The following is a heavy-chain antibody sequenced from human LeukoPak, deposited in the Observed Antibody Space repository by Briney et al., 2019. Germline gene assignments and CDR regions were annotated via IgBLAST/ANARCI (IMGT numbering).Heavy chain of an antibody. CDR2: FDPEDGET. V-gene: IGHV1-24*01. J-gene: IGHJ4*02. Sequence: GASVKVSCKVSGYTLTELSMHWARQAPGKGLEWMGGFDPEDGETIYAQKFQGRVTMTEDTSTDTAYMELSSLRSEDTAVYYCATAHYYDSSGYYGYYFDYWGQGTLVTVSS. CDR3: ATAHYYDSSGYYGYYFDY. D-gene: IGHD3-22*01. CDR1: GYTLTELS.